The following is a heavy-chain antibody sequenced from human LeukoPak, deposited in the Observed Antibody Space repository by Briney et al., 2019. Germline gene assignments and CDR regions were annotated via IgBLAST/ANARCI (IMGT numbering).Heavy chain of an antibody. D-gene: IGHD3-10*01. CDR1: GFTFSSYA. J-gene: IGHJ4*02. CDR3: ARSETPMADPFDY. Sequence: GGSLRLSCAASGFTFSSYAMHWVRQAPGKGLEWVAVISYDGSNKYYVDSVKGRFTISRDNSKNTLYLQMNSLRAEDTAVYYCARSETPMADPFDYWGQGTLVTVSS. CDR2: ISYDGSNK. V-gene: IGHV3-30-3*01.